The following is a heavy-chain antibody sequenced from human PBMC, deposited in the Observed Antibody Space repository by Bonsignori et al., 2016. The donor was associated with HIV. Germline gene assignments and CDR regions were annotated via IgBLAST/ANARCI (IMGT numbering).Heavy chain of an antibody. Sequence: WIRQPPGKGLEWIGEINHSGSTNYNPSLKSRVTISVDTSKNQFSLKLSSVTAADTAVYYCARGGGAVRGVRRWFDPWGQGTLVTVSS. CDR2: INHSGST. V-gene: IGHV4-34*01. D-gene: IGHD3-10*01. J-gene: IGHJ5*02. CDR3: ARGGGAVRGVRRWFDP.